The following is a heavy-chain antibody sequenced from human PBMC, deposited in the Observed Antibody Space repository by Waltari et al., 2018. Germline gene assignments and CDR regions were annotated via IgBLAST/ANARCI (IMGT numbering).Heavy chain of an antibody. CDR3: AKVFPLYGGYDY. D-gene: IGHD5-12*01. Sequence: EVQLVESGGGLVQPGRSLRLSCAASGFTFDDYAMHWVRQAPGKGLEWVSGISWNSGSIGYADSLKVRFTISRDNAKNSLYLQMNSLRAEDTAVYYCAKVFPLYGGYDYWGQGTLVTISS. J-gene: IGHJ4*02. CDR1: GFTFDDYA. V-gene: IGHV3-9*01. CDR2: ISWNSGSI.